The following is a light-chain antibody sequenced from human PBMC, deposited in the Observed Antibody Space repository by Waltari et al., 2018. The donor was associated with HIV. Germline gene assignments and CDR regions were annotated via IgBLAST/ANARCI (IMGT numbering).Light chain of an antibody. CDR1: QSVGSN. CDR3: QQYSNRPPGPLT. J-gene: IGKJ4*01. Sequence: DIVLTQSPATLSVSLGEGATLSCRASQSVGSNLAWYQQKPGQAPRLLIDGASTRATGTPARFSGSGSGIEFTLTISSLQSEDFAVYYCQQYSNRPPGPLTFGGGTKVEIK. CDR2: GAS. V-gene: IGKV3-15*01.